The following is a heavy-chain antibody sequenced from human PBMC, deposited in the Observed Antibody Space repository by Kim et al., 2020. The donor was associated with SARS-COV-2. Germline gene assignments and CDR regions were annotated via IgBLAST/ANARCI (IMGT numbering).Heavy chain of an antibody. CDR1: GFTFSSYS. Sequence: GGSLRLSCAASGFTFSSYSMNWVRQAPGKGLEWVSYISSSSTIYYADSVKVRFTISRDNAKNSLYLQMNSLRDEDTAVYYCARDRDIVVVIAIFSDIDHAYGMDVWGQGTTVTVSS. J-gene: IGHJ6*02. V-gene: IGHV3-48*02. D-gene: IGHD2-21*01. CDR3: ARDRDIVVVIAIFSDIDHAYGMDV. CDR2: ISSSSTI.